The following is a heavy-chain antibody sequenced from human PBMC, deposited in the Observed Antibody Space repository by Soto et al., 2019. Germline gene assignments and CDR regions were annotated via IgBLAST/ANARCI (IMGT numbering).Heavy chain of an antibody. Sequence: SETLSLTCTVSGGSISSGGYYWSWIRQHPGKGLEWIGYIYYSGSTYYNPSLKSRVTISVDTSKNQFSLKLSSVTAADTAVYYCARVVPYCSGGSCYSRVYYYGMDVWGQGTTVTVPS. CDR1: GGSISSGGYY. J-gene: IGHJ6*02. CDR2: IYYSGST. CDR3: ARVVPYCSGGSCYSRVYYYGMDV. D-gene: IGHD2-15*01. V-gene: IGHV4-31*03.